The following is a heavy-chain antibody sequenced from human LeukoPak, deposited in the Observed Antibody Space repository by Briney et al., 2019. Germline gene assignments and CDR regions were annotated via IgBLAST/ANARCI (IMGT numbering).Heavy chain of an antibody. CDR1: GGSISSYY. D-gene: IGHD6-13*01. CDR3: ARGGSSWTGYYYMDV. Sequence: SETLSLTCTVSGGSISSYYWSWIRQPAGKGLEWIGYIYYSGSTNYNPSLKSRVTISVDTSKNQFSLKLSSVTAADTAVYYCARGGSSWTGYYYMDVWGKGTTVTISS. J-gene: IGHJ6*03. V-gene: IGHV4-59*01. CDR2: IYYSGST.